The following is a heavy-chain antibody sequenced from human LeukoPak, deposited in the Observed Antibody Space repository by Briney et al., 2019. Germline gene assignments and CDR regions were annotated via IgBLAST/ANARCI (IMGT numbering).Heavy chain of an antibody. V-gene: IGHV3-48*04. CDR1: GFTFSSYW. Sequence: GGSLRLSCAASGFTFSSYWMHWVRQAPGKGLEWVSYISSSGSTIYYADSVKGRFTISRDNAKNSLYLQMNSLRAEDTAVYYCAREYYDSSGYYYFDCWGQGTLVTVSS. J-gene: IGHJ4*02. CDR3: AREYYDSSGYYYFDC. CDR2: ISSSGSTI. D-gene: IGHD3-22*01.